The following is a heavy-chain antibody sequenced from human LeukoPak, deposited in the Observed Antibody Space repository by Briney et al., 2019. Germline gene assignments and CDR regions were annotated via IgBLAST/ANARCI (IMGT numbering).Heavy chain of an antibody. J-gene: IGHJ5*02. D-gene: IGHD1-14*01. CDR2: IIPIFGTA. CDR3: ARAVPGGNWFDP. CDR1: GGTFSSYA. Sequence: SVKVSCKASGGTFSSYAISWVRQAPGQGLEWMGGIIPIFGTANYAQKFQGRVTITADESTSTAYMELSSLRSEDTAVYYCARAVPGGNWFDPWGQGTLVTVSS. V-gene: IGHV1-69*13.